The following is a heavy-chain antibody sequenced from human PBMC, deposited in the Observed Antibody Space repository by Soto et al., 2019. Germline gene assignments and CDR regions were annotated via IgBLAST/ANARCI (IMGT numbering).Heavy chain of an antibody. V-gene: IGHV1-69*13. CDR3: ATARDITIFGVVTHPDV. J-gene: IGHJ6*02. Sequence: SVKVSCKASGGTFSSYAISWVRQAPGQGLEWMGGIIPIFGTANYAQKFQGRVTITADESTSTAYMELSSLRSEDTAVYYCATARDITIFGVVTHPDVWGQGTTVTVSS. CDR1: GGTFSSYA. CDR2: IIPIFGTA. D-gene: IGHD3-3*01.